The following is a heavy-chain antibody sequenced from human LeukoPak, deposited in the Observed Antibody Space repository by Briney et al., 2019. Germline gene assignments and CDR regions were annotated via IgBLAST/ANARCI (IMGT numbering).Heavy chain of an antibody. D-gene: IGHD3-16*01. Sequence: GGSLRLSCAASGFAFSAYWMSWPRVAPGKGLEWVANIKQDGSLSQYVDSVKGRFTISRDNAKNSVYLQMDSLRAEDTAVYYCAKGRGIGDRRFFDYWGQGTLVTVSS. CDR3: AKGRGIGDRRFFDY. CDR1: GFAFSAYW. CDR2: IKQDGSLS. V-gene: IGHV3-7*03. J-gene: IGHJ4*02.